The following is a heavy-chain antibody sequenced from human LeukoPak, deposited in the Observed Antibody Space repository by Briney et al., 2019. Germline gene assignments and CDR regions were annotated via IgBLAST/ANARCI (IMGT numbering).Heavy chain of an antibody. CDR2: IYYSGST. CDR3: ARGYEVETYYDFWSGYPNWLDP. D-gene: IGHD3-3*01. V-gene: IGHV4-59*01. CDR1: GGSISSYY. Sequence: SETLSLTCTVSGGSISSYYWSWIRQPPGKGLEWIGYIYYSGSTNYNPSLKSRVTISVDTSKNQFSLKLSSVTAADTAVYYCARGYEVETYYDFWSGYPNWLDPWGQGTLVTVSS. J-gene: IGHJ5*02.